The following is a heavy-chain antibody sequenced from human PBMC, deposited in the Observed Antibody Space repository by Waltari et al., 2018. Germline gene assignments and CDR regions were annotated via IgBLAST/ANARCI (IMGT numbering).Heavy chain of an antibody. D-gene: IGHD3-22*01. J-gene: IGHJ4*02. CDR3: ARQYYYDSSGYPQ. CDR2: SSGSGGST. CDR1: GFTFSSYA. V-gene: IGHV3-23*01. Sequence: EVQLLESGGGLVQPGGSLRLSCAASGFTFSSYAMSWVRQAPGKGLEWVSASSGSGGSTYYADSVKGRFTISRDNSKNTLYLQMNSLRAEDTAVYYCARQYYYDSSGYPQWGQGTLVTVSS.